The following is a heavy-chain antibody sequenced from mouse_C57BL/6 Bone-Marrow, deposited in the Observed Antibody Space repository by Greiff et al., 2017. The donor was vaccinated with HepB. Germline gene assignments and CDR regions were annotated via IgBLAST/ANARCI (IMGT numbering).Heavy chain of an antibody. Sequence: VQLQQPGAELVKPGASVKLSCKASGYTFTSYWMHWVKQRPGQGLEWIGMIHPNSGSTNYNEKLKSKATLTVDKSSSTAYMQLSSLTSEDSAVYYCARRGAYAMDYWGQGTSVTVSS. CDR3: ARRGAYAMDY. CDR1: GYTFTSYW. CDR2: IHPNSGST. V-gene: IGHV1-64*01. J-gene: IGHJ4*01.